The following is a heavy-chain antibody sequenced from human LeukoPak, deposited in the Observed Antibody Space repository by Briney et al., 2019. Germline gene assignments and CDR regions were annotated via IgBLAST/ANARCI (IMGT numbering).Heavy chain of an antibody. CDR3: ARAVSTMTKFDY. CDR1: GFTFSSYA. Sequence: GGSLRLSCSAAGFTFSSYAMHWVRQAPGKGLEWVAGIFSDGSNDDGTNKYYGDSVKGRLTISRDNSKHTLYLQMNSLRPEDTAVYYCARAVSTMTKFDYWGQGTLVSVSS. J-gene: IGHJ4*02. V-gene: IGHV3-30*04. D-gene: IGHD3-22*01. CDR2: IFSDGSNDDGTNK.